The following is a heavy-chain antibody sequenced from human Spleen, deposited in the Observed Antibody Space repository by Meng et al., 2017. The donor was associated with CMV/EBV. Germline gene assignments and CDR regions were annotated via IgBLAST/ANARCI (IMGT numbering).Heavy chain of an antibody. Sequence: SETLSLTCSVSGYSISSGYYWSWIRQPPGKRLEWIGHIYHSGSTNNNPSLKSRVTISLDTSKNHFSLKLSSVTAADTAVYYCAKGESYDILTGYYPLIGAFDIWGQGTMVTVSS. CDR2: IYHSGST. V-gene: IGHV4-59*01. J-gene: IGHJ3*02. D-gene: IGHD3-9*01. CDR1: GYSISSGYY. CDR3: AKGESYDILTGYYPLIGAFDI.